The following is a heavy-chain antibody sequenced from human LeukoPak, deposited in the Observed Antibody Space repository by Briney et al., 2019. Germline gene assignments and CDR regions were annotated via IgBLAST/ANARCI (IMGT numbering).Heavy chain of an antibody. D-gene: IGHD6-13*01. Sequence: SETLSLTCTVSGGSISTYYWSWIRQPPGKRLEWTGYIYNSGSTNYNPSLKSRVTISVDTSKNQFSLKLSSVTAADTAVYYCARENSNSWYLDYWGQGTLVTVSS. V-gene: IGHV4-59*01. CDR2: IYNSGST. CDR3: ARENSNSWYLDY. J-gene: IGHJ4*02. CDR1: GGSISTYY.